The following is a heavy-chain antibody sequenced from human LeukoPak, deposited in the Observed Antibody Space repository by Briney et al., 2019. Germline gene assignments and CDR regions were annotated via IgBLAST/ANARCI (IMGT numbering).Heavy chain of an antibody. CDR2: INHSGST. CDR3: ARGREVARHVPDNWFDP. CDR1: GGSFSGYY. D-gene: IGHD5-12*01. V-gene: IGHV4-34*01. J-gene: IGHJ5*02. Sequence: SETLSVTCAVYGGSFSGYYWSWIRQPPGKGVEWIGEINHSGSTNYNPSLKSRVTISVDTSKNQFSLKLSSVTAADTAVHYCARGREVARHVPDNWFDPWGQGTLVTVSS.